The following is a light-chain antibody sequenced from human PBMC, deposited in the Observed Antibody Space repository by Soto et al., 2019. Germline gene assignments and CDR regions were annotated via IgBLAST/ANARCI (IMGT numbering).Light chain of an antibody. Sequence: EIVLTQSPDTLSLSPGERATLSCRASQSVSSALLAWYQQKPGQAPRLLIYRASTRATGIPDRFTGSGSGKDFPLTINRLEPEDFAVYYCQQYESSPLTFGGGTKVEIK. CDR2: RAS. V-gene: IGKV3-20*01. CDR3: QQYESSPLT. CDR1: QSVSSAL. J-gene: IGKJ4*01.